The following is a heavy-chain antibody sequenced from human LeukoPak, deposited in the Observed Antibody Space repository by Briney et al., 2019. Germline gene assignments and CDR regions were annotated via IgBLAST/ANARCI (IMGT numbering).Heavy chain of an antibody. CDR2: IIPIFGTA. D-gene: IGHD2-2*01. CDR3: AREKGSTDYGMDV. J-gene: IGHJ6*04. V-gene: IGHV1-69*13. Sequence: SVKVSCKASGGTFSSYAISWVRQTPGQGLEWMGGIIPIFGTANYAQKFQGRVTITADESTSTAYMELSSLRSEDTAVYYCAREKGSTDYGMDVWGKGTTVTVSS. CDR1: GGTFSSYA.